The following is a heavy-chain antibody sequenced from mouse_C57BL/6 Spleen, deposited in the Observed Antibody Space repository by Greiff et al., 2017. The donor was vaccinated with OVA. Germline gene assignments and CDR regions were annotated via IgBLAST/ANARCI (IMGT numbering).Heavy chain of an antibody. J-gene: IGHJ3*01. CDR1: GYAFSSSW. CDR2: IYPGDGDT. CDR3: ARGEKPWFAY. V-gene: IGHV1-82*01. Sequence: QVQLQQSGPELVKPGASVKISCKASGYAFSSSWMNWVKQRPGKGLEWIGRIYPGDGDTNYNGTFKGKATLTADKSSSTAYMQLSSLTSEDCAVYLSARGEKPWFAYWGQGTLVTVSA.